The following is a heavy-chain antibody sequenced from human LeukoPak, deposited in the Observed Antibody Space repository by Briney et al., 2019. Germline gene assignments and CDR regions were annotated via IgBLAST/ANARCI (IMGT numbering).Heavy chain of an antibody. CDR1: GYTFTSYG. V-gene: IGHV1-18*01. CDR3: ARVNGYYDSEHYFDY. CDR2: ISAYNGNT. D-gene: IGHD3-22*01. J-gene: IGHJ4*02. Sequence: LAASVEVSCKASGYTFTSYGISWVRQAPGQGLEWMGWISAYNGNTNYAQKLQGRVTMTTDTSTSTAYMELRSLRSDDTAVYYCARVNGYYDSEHYFDYWGQGTLVTVSS.